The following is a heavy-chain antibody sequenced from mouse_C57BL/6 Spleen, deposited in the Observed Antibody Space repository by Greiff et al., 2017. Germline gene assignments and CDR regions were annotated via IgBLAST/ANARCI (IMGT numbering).Heavy chain of an antibody. CDR1: GYSFTDYN. J-gene: IGHJ4*01. CDR2: IHPNYGTT. CDR3: ASPYYFAMDC. Sequence: VQLQQSGPELVKPGASVKISCKASGYSFTDYNMNWVKQSTGKGLEWIGVIHPNYGTTSYNQKFKGKATLTVDQSSSTAYMQLNSLTSEDSAVYFCASPYYFAMDCWGQGTSVTVSS. V-gene: IGHV1-39*01.